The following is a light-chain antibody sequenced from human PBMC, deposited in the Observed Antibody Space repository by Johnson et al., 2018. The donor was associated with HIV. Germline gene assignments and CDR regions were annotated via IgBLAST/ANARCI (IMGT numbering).Light chain of an antibody. CDR1: SSNIGTNY. V-gene: IGLV1-51*01. J-gene: IGLJ1*01. CDR3: GTGDSRLTAGHV. CDR2: ENN. Sequence: SVLTQPPSVSAAPGQNVTISCSGSSSNIGTNYVSWYQQLPGTAPKLLIYENNKRPSGIPDRFSASESGPSATLGITGLQPGDEADDYCGTGDSRLTAGHVFGSGTKATLL.